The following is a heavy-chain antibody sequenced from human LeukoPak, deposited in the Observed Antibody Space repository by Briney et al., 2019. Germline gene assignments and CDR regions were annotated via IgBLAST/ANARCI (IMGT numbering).Heavy chain of an antibody. D-gene: IGHD3-3*01. J-gene: IGHJ4*02. V-gene: IGHV3-21*01. CDR1: GFTFSSYS. CDR2: IGSSSSYI. Sequence: PGGSLRLSCAASGFTFSSYSMNWVRQAPGKGLEWVSSIGSSSSYIYYADSVKGRFTISRDNAKNSLYLQMNSLRAEDTAVYYCASEYTRFLEEDYWGQGTLVTVSS. CDR3: ASEYTRFLEEDY.